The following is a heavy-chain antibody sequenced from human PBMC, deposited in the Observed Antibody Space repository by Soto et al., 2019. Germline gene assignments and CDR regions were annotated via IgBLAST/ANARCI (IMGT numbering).Heavy chain of an antibody. J-gene: IGHJ1*01. CDR2: ITPNSGDT. CDR3: ARVGSGYPEDFQH. D-gene: IGHD3-22*01. Sequence: QVQLVQSGAEVKKPGASVKVSCKASGYTFTVFYMNWVRQAPGQGLEWIGWITPNSGDTNYAQKFQGRVTMTRDTSISTAYMELSRLRSDDTVVYYCARVGSGYPEDFQHWGQGTLLTVSS. V-gene: IGHV1-2*02. CDR1: GYTFTVFY.